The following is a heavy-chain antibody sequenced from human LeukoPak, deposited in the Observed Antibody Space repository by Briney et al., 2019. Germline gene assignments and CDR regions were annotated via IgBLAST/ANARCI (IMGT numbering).Heavy chain of an antibody. Sequence: SETLSLTCTVSGGSISSSSYYWGWIRQPPGKGLEWIGSIYYSGSTYYNPSLKSRVTISVDTSKNQFSLKLSSVTAADTAAYYCARDRYYDSSGYFSDYWGQGTLVTVSS. V-gene: IGHV4-39*07. CDR1: GGSISSSSYY. CDR3: ARDRYYDSSGYFSDY. CDR2: IYYSGST. D-gene: IGHD3-22*01. J-gene: IGHJ4*02.